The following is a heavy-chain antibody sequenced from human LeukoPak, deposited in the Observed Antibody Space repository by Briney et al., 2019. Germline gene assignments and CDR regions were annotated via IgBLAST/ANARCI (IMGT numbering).Heavy chain of an antibody. J-gene: IGHJ6*03. CDR2: IYYSGST. CDR1: GGSISSGGFY. V-gene: IGHV4-61*08. D-gene: IGHD6-13*01. Sequence: SQTLSLTCTVSGGSISSGGFYWSWIRQHPGKGLEWIGYIYYSGSTNYNPSLKSRVTISVDTSKNQFSLKLSSVTAADTAVYYCARGVVGYSSSAHYYMDVWGKGTTVTVSS. CDR3: ARGVVGYSSSAHYYMDV.